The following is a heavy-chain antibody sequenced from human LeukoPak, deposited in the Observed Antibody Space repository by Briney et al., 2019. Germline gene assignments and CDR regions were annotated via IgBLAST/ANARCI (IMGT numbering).Heavy chain of an antibody. Sequence: ASVKVSCKAFSNYYIHWVRQAPGQGLEWMGWINPNSGGTNFAQKFQGRVTMARDTSISTAYMELSRLRSDDTAVYYCARGGSPIYYYYMDVWGKGTTVTISS. CDR2: INPNSGGT. D-gene: IGHD2-2*01. J-gene: IGHJ6*03. V-gene: IGHV1-2*02. CDR3: ARGGSPIYYYYMDV. CDR1: FSNYY.